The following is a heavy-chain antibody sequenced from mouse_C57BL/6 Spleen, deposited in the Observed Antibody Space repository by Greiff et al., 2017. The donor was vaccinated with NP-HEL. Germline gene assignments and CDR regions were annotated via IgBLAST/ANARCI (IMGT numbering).Heavy chain of an antibody. CDR2: ISDGGSYT. V-gene: IGHV5-4*01. D-gene: IGHD2-4*01. Sequence: DVHLVESGGGLVKPGGSLKLSCAASGFTFSSYAMSWVRQTPEKRLEWVATISDGGSYTYYPDNVKGRFTISRDNAKNNLYLQMSHLKSEDTAMYYCARGGDYDKDYAMDYWGQGTSVTVSS. CDR3: ARGGDYDKDYAMDY. CDR1: GFTFSSYA. J-gene: IGHJ4*01.